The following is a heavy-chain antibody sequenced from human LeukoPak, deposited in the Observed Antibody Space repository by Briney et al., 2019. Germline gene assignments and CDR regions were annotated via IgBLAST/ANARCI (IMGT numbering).Heavy chain of an antibody. Sequence: ASVKVSCKVSGYTLTELSMHWVRQAPGKGLEWMGGFDPEDGETIYAHKFQGRVTMTEDTSTDTAYMELSSLRSEDTAVYYCATDLHCSSTSCLDYWGQGTLVTVSS. CDR3: ATDLHCSSTSCLDY. J-gene: IGHJ4*02. D-gene: IGHD2-2*01. V-gene: IGHV1-24*01. CDR1: GYTLTELS. CDR2: FDPEDGET.